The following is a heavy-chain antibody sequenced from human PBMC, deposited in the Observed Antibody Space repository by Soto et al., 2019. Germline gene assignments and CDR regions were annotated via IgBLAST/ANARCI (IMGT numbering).Heavy chain of an antibody. CDR3: AKVEYQLLSYYYYYGMDV. Sequence: PGGFLRLSCAASGFTFSSYGMHWVRQAPGKGLEWVAVISYDGSNKYYADSVKGRFTISRDNSKNTLDLQMHSLRAEDTAVYYCAKVEYQLLSYYYYYGMDVWGQGTTVTVSS. CDR2: ISYDGSNK. J-gene: IGHJ6*02. D-gene: IGHD2-2*01. CDR1: GFTFSSYG. V-gene: IGHV3-30*18.